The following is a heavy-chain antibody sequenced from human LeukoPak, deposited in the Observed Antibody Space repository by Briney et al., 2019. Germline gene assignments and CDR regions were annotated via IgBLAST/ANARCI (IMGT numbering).Heavy chain of an antibody. V-gene: IGHV3-9*01. CDR2: ISSNSDAV. D-gene: IGHD3-3*01. CDR3: AKDRWTIFGVSSGVGWFDP. J-gene: IGHJ5*02. CDR1: GFTFDYYA. Sequence: PGGSLRLSCAASGFTFDYYAMHWVRQRPGKGLKWVSGISSNSDAVAYADSLKGRFTISRDNAKNSLYLQMNSLRDEDTAFYYCAKDRWTIFGVSSGVGWFDPWGQGTLVSVPS.